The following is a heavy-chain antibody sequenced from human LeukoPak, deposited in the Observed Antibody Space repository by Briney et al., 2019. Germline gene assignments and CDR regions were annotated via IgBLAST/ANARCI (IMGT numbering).Heavy chain of an antibody. V-gene: IGHV4-61*02. CDR1: GGSISSGSSY. J-gene: IGHJ4*02. Sequence: SETPSLTCTVSGGSISSGSSYWSWIRQPAGKGLEWIGRISTSGSTKYNPSLKSRVTIPVDTSKNQFSLKLSSVTAADTAVYYCARGPDYSNYVDYWGQGTLVTVSS. CDR3: ARGPDYSNYVDY. D-gene: IGHD4-11*01. CDR2: ISTSGST.